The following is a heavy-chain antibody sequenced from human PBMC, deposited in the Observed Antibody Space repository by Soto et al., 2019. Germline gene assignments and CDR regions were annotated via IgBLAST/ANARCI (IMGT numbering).Heavy chain of an antibody. Sequence: GGSLRLSCAASGFIFSSYGMHWVRQAPGKGLEWVGRTRDKANNYTTEYAASVKGRFTISRDDSKNSLYLQMHSLKTEDTAVYYCARAHSSRWLGAYSEYWGPGTLVTVSS. D-gene: IGHD6-13*01. V-gene: IGHV3-72*01. J-gene: IGHJ4*02. CDR1: GFIFSSYG. CDR3: ARAHSSRWLGAYSEY. CDR2: TRDKANNYTT.